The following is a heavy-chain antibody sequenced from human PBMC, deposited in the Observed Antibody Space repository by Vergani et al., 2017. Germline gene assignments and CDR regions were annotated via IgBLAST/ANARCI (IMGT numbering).Heavy chain of an antibody. J-gene: IGHJ6*02. Sequence: QEQPVESGGGLVKPGGSLRPPCAVLGFTFSDFQMAWIRQAPGKGLKWISSISSSAYDMYYEDSVKGRFTISRDNAKNTLYLQMNSLRAEDTGIYYCARDRKFAESWDRGMDVWGQGATVTVSS. CDR1: GFTFSDFQ. CDR3: ARDRKFAESWDRGMDV. CDR2: ISSSAYDM. D-gene: IGHD3-10*01. V-gene: IGHV3-11*01.